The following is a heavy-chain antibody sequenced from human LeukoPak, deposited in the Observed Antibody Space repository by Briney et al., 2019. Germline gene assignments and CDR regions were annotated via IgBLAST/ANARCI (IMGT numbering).Heavy chain of an antibody. CDR3: ARDPPGIAASGTYY. J-gene: IGHJ4*02. D-gene: IGHD6-13*01. V-gene: IGHV3-53*01. Sequence: PGGSLRLSCAVSGFSVSNNYKNWVRQAPGKGLEWVSLIYSRGGTSYADSVKGRFTISRDSSKNTLFLQMNSLGVEDTAVYYCARDPPGIAASGTYYWGQGTLVTVSS. CDR1: GFSVSNNY. CDR2: IYSRGGT.